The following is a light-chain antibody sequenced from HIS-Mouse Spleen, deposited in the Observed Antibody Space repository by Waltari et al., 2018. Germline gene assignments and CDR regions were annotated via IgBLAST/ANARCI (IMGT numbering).Light chain of an antibody. CDR3: AAWDDSLSGWV. CDR2: RNN. J-gene: IGLJ3*02. CDR1: VSHIGSNY. Sequence: QSVLTQPPSASGPPGQRVTIPCSCIVSHIGSNYLYCYQQLQGTAPKLLIYRNNQRPSGVPDRFSGSKSGTSASLAISGLRSEDEADYYCAAWDDSLSGWVFGGGTKLTVL. V-gene: IGLV1-47*01.